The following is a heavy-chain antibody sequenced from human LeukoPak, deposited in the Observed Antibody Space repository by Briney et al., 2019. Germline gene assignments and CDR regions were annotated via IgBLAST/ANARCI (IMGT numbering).Heavy chain of an antibody. CDR2: ISGSGGST. Sequence: GGSLRLSCAASGFSFSDHYMGWVRQAPGKGLEWVSAISGSGGSTYYADSVKGRFTISRDNSKNTLYLQMNSLRAEDTAVYYCAKDPTYYYDSTGGLLYWGQGTLVTVSS. V-gene: IGHV3-23*01. CDR1: GFSFSDHY. D-gene: IGHD3-22*01. J-gene: IGHJ4*02. CDR3: AKDPTYYYDSTGGLLY.